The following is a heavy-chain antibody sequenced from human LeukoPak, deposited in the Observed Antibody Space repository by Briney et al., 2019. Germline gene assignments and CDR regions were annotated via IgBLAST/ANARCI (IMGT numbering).Heavy chain of an antibody. CDR2: IWYDGSNK. CDR1: GFTFSSYG. Sequence: GSLRLSCAASGFTFSSYGMHWVRQAPGKGLEWVAVIWYDGSNKYYAGSVKGRFTISRDNSKNTLYLQMNSLRAEDTAVYYCARDYGDPPSIAFDIWGQGTMVTVSS. D-gene: IGHD4-17*01. CDR3: ARDYGDPPSIAFDI. V-gene: IGHV3-33*01. J-gene: IGHJ3*02.